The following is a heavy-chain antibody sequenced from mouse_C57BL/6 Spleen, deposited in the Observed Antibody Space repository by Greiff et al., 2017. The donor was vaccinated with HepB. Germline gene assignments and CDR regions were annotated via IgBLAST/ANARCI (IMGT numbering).Heavy chain of an antibody. Sequence: QVQLQQPGAELVKPGASVKLSCKASGYTFTSYWMQWVKQRPGQGLEWIGEIDPSDSYTNYNQKFKGKATLTVDTSSSTAYMQLSSLTSEDSAVYYCARSNDSNHDYWGQGTTLTVSS. CDR3: ARSNDSNHDY. D-gene: IGHD2-5*01. CDR1: GYTFTSYW. J-gene: IGHJ2*01. CDR2: IDPSDSYT. V-gene: IGHV1-50*01.